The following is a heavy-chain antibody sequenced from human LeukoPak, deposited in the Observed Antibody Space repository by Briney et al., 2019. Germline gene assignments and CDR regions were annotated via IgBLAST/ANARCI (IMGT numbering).Heavy chain of an antibody. D-gene: IGHD3-22*01. CDR2: ISAYNGNT. J-gene: IGHJ4*02. CDR1: GYTFTSYG. Sequence: ASVKVSCKASGYTFTSYGISWVRQAPGQGLEWMGWISAYNGNTNYAQKLQGRVTMTRDTSTSTAYMELRSLRSDDTAVYYCARFDYYDSPTRIDYWGQGTLVTVSS. CDR3: ARFDYYDSPTRIDY. V-gene: IGHV1-18*01.